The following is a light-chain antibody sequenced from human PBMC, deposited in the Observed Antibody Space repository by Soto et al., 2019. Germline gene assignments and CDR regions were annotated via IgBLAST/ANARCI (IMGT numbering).Light chain of an antibody. J-gene: IGKJ2*01. CDR1: QSVSTNY. CDR2: GTS. CDR3: QQYGGAPRT. Sequence: EIVLTQSPGTLSLSPGQRATLSCRASQSVSTNYLAWFQQKPGQAPRLLLYGTSNRATGIPDRFSGSGSGTDFTVTISRLEPEDFAVYYCQQYGGAPRTFGQGTKLEIK. V-gene: IGKV3-20*01.